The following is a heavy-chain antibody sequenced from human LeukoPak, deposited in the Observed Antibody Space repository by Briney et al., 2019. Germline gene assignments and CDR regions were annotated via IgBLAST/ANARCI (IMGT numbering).Heavy chain of an antibody. V-gene: IGHV3-15*01. CDR2: IKSKTDGGTT. CDR3: TTDAYYYDGFDY. Sequence: GGSLRLSCAASGFTFSNAWMSWVRQAPGKGLEWVGRIKSKTDGGTTDYAAPVKGRFTISRDDSKNTLYLQMNSLKTEDTAVYYCTTDAYYYDGFDYWGQGTLVTVSS. CDR1: GFTFSNAW. D-gene: IGHD3-22*01. J-gene: IGHJ4*02.